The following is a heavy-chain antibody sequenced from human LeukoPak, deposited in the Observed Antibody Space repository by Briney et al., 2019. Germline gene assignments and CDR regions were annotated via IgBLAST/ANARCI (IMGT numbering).Heavy chain of an antibody. CDR3: ARENLAAAADY. CDR2: IRGDGSVT. V-gene: IGHV3-74*01. D-gene: IGHD6-25*01. Sequence: SLRLSCAASXFTFSAYWMHWVRQAPGKGLVWVSRIRGDGSVTNYADSVKGRFTISRDNAKNTLYLQMNSLRLEDTAVYYCARENLAAAADYWGQGTVVTVSS. CDR1: XFTFSAYW. J-gene: IGHJ4*02.